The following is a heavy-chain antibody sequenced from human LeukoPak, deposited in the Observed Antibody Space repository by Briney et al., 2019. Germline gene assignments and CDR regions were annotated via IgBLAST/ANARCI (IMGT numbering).Heavy chain of an antibody. CDR1: GFTFSSYW. J-gene: IGHJ4*02. Sequence: PGGSLRLSCAASGFTFSSYWMHWVRQAPGKGLAWVSLINTDGSTTTYADSVKGRFTISRDNVKNTLSLQMNSLRAEDTAVYYCATGYRDYGVGYWGQGTLSPSPQ. CDR3: ATGYRDYGVGY. D-gene: IGHD5-12*01. CDR2: INTDGSTT. V-gene: IGHV3-74*01.